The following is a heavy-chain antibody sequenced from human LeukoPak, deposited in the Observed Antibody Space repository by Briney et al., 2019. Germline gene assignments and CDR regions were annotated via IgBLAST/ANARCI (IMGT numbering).Heavy chain of an antibody. D-gene: IGHD3-22*01. CDR1: GYRFPTYW. CDR2: IYPGDSDT. Sequence: GESLKISCKGSGYRFPTYWIGWVRQLPGKGLEWMGIIYPGDSDTRYSPSFQGQVTISADKSISTAYLQWSSLKASDTAMYYCARLGSSAYFFFDYWGQGTLVTVSS. V-gene: IGHV5-51*01. J-gene: IGHJ4*02. CDR3: ARLGSSAYFFFDY.